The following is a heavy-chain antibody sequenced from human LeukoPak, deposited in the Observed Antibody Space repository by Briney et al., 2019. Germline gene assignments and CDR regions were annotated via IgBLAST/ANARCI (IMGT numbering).Heavy chain of an antibody. CDR3: AKGGDYYGSGSYYDY. V-gene: IGHV3-23*01. Sequence: GGSLRLSCADSGFTFSSYAMSWVRQAPGKGLEWVSAISGSGGSTYYADSVKGRFTISRDNSKNTLYLQMNSLRVEDTAVYYCAKGGDYYGSGSYYDYWGQGTLVTASS. CDR2: ISGSGGST. CDR1: GFTFSSYA. J-gene: IGHJ4*02. D-gene: IGHD3-10*01.